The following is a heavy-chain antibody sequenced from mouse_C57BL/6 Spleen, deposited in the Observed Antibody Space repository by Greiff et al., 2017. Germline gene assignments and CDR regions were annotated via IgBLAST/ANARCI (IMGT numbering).Heavy chain of an antibody. CDR1: GYAFSSYW. CDR2: IYPGDGDT. Sequence: VQRVESGAELVKPGASVKISCKASGYAFSSYWMNWVKQRPGKGLEWIGQIYPGDGDTNYNGKFKGKATLTADKSSSTAYMQLSSLTSEDSAVYFCARGTTVVADWYFDVWGTGTTVTVSS. CDR3: ARGTTVVADWYFDV. J-gene: IGHJ1*03. D-gene: IGHD1-1*01. V-gene: IGHV1-80*01.